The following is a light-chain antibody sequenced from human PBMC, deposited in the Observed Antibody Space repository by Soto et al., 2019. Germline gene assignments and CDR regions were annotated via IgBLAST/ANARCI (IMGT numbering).Light chain of an antibody. V-gene: IGLV2-23*01. Sequence: SVLTQPASVSGSPGQSITISCTGNSSDVGSYNLVSWYQQHPGKAPKLMIYEGSKRPSGVSNRFSGSKSGNTASLTISGLQAEDEADYYCCSYAGSSTSYVFGTGTQLTVL. CDR2: EGS. CDR3: CSYAGSSTSYV. J-gene: IGLJ1*01. CDR1: SSDVGSYNL.